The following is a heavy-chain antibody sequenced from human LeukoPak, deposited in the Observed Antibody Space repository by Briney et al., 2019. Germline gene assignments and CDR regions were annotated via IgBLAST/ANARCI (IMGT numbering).Heavy chain of an antibody. CDR2: TKQDGSEK. CDR3: AKEHLGATHY. V-gene: IGHV3-7*03. CDR1: GFTFSSYW. D-gene: IGHD1-26*01. Sequence: GGSLRLSCAASGFTFSSYWMSWVRQAPGKGLEWVANTKQDGSEKYYVDSVKGRFTISRDNSKNTLYLQMNSLRAEDTAVYYCAKEHLGATHYWGQGTLVTVSS. J-gene: IGHJ4*02.